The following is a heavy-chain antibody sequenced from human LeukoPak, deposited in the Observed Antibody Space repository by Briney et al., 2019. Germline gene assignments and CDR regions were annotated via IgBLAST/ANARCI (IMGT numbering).Heavy chain of an antibody. Sequence: GSSVKVSCKASGGTFSSYAISWVRQAPGQGLEWMGRIIPILGIANYAQKFQGRVTITADKSTSTAYMELSSLRSEDTAVYYCARVRGYHDSSGYPEPFDYWGQGTLVTVSS. CDR1: GGTFSSYA. CDR3: ARVRGYHDSSGYPEPFDY. J-gene: IGHJ4*02. V-gene: IGHV1-69*04. CDR2: IIPILGIA. D-gene: IGHD3-22*01.